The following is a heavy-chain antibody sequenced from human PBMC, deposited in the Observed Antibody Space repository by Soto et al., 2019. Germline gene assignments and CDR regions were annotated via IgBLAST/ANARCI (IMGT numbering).Heavy chain of an antibody. CDR3: TREYCSGGSCYYYYGMDV. D-gene: IGHD2-15*01. V-gene: IGHV3-49*04. J-gene: IGHJ6*02. Sequence: GGSLRLSCAASGFTFSDFGMSWVRQAPGKGLEWVGFIRSKAYGGTTEYAASVKGRFTISRDDSKSIAYLQMNSLKTEDTAVYYCTREYCSGGSCYYYYGMDVWGQGTTVTVSS. CDR1: GFTFSDFG. CDR2: IRSKAYGGTT.